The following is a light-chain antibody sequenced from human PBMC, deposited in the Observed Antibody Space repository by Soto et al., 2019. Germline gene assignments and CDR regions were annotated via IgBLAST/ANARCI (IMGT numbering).Light chain of an antibody. CDR1: QGISSY. CDR3: QKYNSAPRT. Sequence: DIQMTQSPSSLSASVGDRVIITCRASQGISSYLAWYQQKPGKVPKLLIYAASTLQSGVPSRFSGSGSGTDFTLTISGLQPEDVATYYCQKYNSAPRTFGQGTTVEIK. J-gene: IGKJ1*01. V-gene: IGKV1-27*01. CDR2: AAS.